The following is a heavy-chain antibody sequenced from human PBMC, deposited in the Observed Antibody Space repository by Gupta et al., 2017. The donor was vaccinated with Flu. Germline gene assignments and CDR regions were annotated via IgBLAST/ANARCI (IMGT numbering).Heavy chain of an antibody. Sequence: EVQLVESGGGLVKPGGSLRLSCAASGFPFGAYSMCWVRQAPGKGLEWVSSISASSSHIYYADSVKGRFTISRDNAKSSLHLQMNSLRAEDTAVYYCARVFSGNDCWGQGTLVTVSS. CDR2: ISASSSHI. V-gene: IGHV3-21*01. J-gene: IGHJ4*02. CDR3: ARVFSGNDC. CDR1: GFPFGAYS. D-gene: IGHD1-26*01.